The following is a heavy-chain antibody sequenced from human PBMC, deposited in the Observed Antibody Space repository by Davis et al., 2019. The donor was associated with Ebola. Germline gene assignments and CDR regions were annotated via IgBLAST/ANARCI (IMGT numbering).Heavy chain of an antibody. V-gene: IGHV4-4*02. Sequence: SETLSLTCAVFGGSISSSNWWSWVRQPPGKGLEWIGYIYYSGSTSYNPSLKSRVTISLDTSRTQFSLKLSSVTAADTAVYYCARGNGDYVLFDFWGPGTLVTVSS. CDR3: ARGNGDYVLFDF. CDR1: GGSISSSNW. CDR2: IYYSGST. D-gene: IGHD4-17*01. J-gene: IGHJ4*02.